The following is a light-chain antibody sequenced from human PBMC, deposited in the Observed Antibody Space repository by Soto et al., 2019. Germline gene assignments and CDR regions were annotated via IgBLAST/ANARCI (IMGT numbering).Light chain of an antibody. Sequence: QSVLPQPPSVSAAPGQKVTISRSGSTSKIGNNYVSWYQHVPGTAPRLVIYESDKRPPDIPDPFSGSKSGTSATLVITCHQTGGEPADFCGTWVSRLSGSVVFGGGTEVTVL. CDR3: GTWVSRLSGSVV. CDR1: TSKIGNNY. CDR2: ESD. J-gene: IGLJ2*01. V-gene: IGLV1-51*02.